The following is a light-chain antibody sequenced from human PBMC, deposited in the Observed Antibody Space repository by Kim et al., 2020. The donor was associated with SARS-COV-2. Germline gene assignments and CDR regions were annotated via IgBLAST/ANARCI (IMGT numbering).Light chain of an antibody. CDR3: YSYAAGSTPVV. Sequence: QSVLTQPASVSGSPGQSITISCTETNSDVGSYNFVSWLQQHPGKAPKLMIYEVTKRPSGISNRFSGSKSGNTASLTISGLQAEDEADYYCYSYAAGSTPVVFGGGTQLTVL. CDR1: NSDVGSYNF. CDR2: EVT. J-gene: IGLJ2*01. V-gene: IGLV2-23*02.